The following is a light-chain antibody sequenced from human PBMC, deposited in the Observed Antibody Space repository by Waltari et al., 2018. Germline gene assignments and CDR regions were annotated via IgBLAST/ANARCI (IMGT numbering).Light chain of an antibody. CDR2: DTF. CDR1: QSIRSF. V-gene: IGKV1-39*01. CDR3: QQGRDSPRT. Sequence: DIRLTQTPSYLSASAGDRVTITCRASQSIRSFLNWYLQKPGKAPKLLIYDTFKLETGVPPRFSGSGSGTDFTLTINSLQPDDFATYYCQQGRDSPRTFGQGTRVEIK. J-gene: IGKJ1*01.